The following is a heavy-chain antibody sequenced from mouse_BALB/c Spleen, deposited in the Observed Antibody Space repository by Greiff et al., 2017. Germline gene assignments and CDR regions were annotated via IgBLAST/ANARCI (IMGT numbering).Heavy chain of an antibody. V-gene: IGHV3-8*02. CDR1: GDSITSCY. CDR2: ISYSGST. CDR3: ASQSYYDYVFAY. Sequence: EVKLQESGPSLVKPSQTLSLTCSVTGDSITSCYWNWIRKFPGNKLEYMGYISYSGSTYYNPSLKSRISITRDTSKNQYYMQLNSVTTEDTATYYCASQSYYDYVFAYWGQGTLVTVSA. J-gene: IGHJ3*01. D-gene: IGHD2-4*01.